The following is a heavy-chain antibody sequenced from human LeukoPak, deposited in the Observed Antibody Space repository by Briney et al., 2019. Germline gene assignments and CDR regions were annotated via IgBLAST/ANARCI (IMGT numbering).Heavy chain of an antibody. J-gene: IGHJ4*02. D-gene: IGHD3-16*02. V-gene: IGHV3-11*01. CDR3: ARASSDYVWGSYRPFYFDY. Sequence: PGGSLRLSCAASGFTFSDYYMSWIRQAPGKGLEWVSYISSSGSTIYYAHSVKGRFTISRDNAKNSLYLQMNSLRAEDTAVYYCARASSDYVWGSYRPFYFDYWGQGTLVTVSS. CDR1: GFTFSDYY. CDR2: ISSSGSTI.